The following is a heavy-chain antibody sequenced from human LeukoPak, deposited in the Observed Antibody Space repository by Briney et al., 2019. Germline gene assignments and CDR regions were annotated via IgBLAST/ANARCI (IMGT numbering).Heavy chain of an antibody. V-gene: IGHV1-69*05. CDR3: ARTHYYDSSGYTPYAFDI. Sequence: PGESLKISCKASGGTFSSYAISWVRQAPGQGLEWMGRIIPIFGTANYAQKFQGRVTITTDESTSTAYMELSSLRSEDTAVYYCARTHYYDSSGYTPYAFDIWGQGTMVTVSS. CDR2: IIPIFGTA. J-gene: IGHJ3*02. CDR1: GGTFSSYA. D-gene: IGHD3-22*01.